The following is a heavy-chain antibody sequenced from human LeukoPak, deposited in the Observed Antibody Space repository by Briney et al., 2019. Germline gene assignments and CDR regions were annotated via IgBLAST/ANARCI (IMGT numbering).Heavy chain of an antibody. CDR2: ITGGSDST. CDR1: GFTFSSYV. V-gene: IGHV3-23*01. Sequence: GGSLRLSCSASGFTFSSYVMSWVRQAPGKGLEWVSAITGGSDSTYYADSVKGRFTISRDNSKNTLYLQMNSLRAEDTAVYYCAKGSSGARPYFFDYWGQGTLITVSS. CDR3: AKGSSGARPYFFDY. J-gene: IGHJ4*02.